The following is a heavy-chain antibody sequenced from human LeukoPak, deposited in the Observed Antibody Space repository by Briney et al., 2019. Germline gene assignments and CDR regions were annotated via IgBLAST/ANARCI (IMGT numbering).Heavy chain of an antibody. J-gene: IGHJ3*02. V-gene: IGHV3-15*01. Sequence: GGSLRLSCVASGFTFSNAWMKWVRQAPGKGLEWVGRIKSKADGGTTEYAAPVKGRFTISRDDSKNTVYLQMNSLKTEDTAVYYCTTELRWELTDVSDIWGPGTMVTVSS. CDR1: GFTFSNAW. CDR2: IKSKADGGTT. CDR3: TTELRWELTDVSDI. D-gene: IGHD1-26*01.